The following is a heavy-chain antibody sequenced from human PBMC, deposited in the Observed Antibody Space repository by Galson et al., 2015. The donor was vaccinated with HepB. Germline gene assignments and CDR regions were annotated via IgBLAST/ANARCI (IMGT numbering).Heavy chain of an antibody. CDR3: ARLRTHPRRGPTSYYFDY. Sequence: SLRLSCAASGFTFSSYWMSWVRQAPGKGLEWVANIKQDGSEKYYVDSVKGRFTISRDNAKNSLYLQMNSLRAEDTAVYYCARLRTHPRRGPTSYYFDYWGQGTLVTVSS. D-gene: IGHD1-14*01. J-gene: IGHJ4*02. V-gene: IGHV3-7*03. CDR2: IKQDGSEK. CDR1: GFTFSSYW.